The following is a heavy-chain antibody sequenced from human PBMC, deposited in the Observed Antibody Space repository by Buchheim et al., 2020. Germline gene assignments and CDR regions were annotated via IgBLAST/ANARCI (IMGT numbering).Heavy chain of an antibody. D-gene: IGHD2-15*01. J-gene: IGHJ6*03. CDR3: ARQGQLGYCGGGNCFQKYYYTDV. CDR2: IFGSGSGT. CDR1: GFTFSSFT. V-gene: IGHV3-23*05. Sequence: EVQLLESGGGLVQPGGSVRLSCEASGFTFSSFTMSWVRQSPGKGLEWVSTIFGSGSGTYYADSVKGRFTISRDNFNSTVYLQMNSLRAEDSAVYYCARQGQLGYCGGGNCFQKYYYTDVWGEGTT.